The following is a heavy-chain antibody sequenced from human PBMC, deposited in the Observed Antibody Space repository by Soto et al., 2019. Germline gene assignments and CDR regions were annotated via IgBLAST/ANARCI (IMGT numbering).Heavy chain of an antibody. CDR1: GFSLETSGMG. CDR2: IYWADDK. Sequence: QITLKESGPTLVKPTQTLTLTCTFSGFSLETSGMGMSWIRQPPGKALEWLALIYWADDKRYSPSLKNRLTINKDTSKNQVVLTLTNVEAVDTATYYCAHSLYHYDNSCHYTYWYFDLWGRGTLVTVSS. J-gene: IGHJ2*01. D-gene: IGHD3-22*01. CDR3: AHSLYHYDNSCHYTYWYFDL. V-gene: IGHV2-5*02.